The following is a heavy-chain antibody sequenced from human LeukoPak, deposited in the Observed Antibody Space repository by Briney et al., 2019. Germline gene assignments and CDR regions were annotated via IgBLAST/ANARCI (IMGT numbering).Heavy chain of an antibody. D-gene: IGHD6-13*01. J-gene: IGHJ4*02. CDR3: AGSSSSYGTLGYYFDY. V-gene: IGHV3-48*01. Sequence: PGRSLRLSCAASGFTFSSYGMHWVRQAPGKGLEWVSYISSSSSTIYYADSVEGRFTISRGNAKNSLYLQMNSLRAEDTAVYYCAGSSSSYGTLGYYFDYWGQGTLVTVSS. CDR1: GFTFSSYG. CDR2: ISSSSSTI.